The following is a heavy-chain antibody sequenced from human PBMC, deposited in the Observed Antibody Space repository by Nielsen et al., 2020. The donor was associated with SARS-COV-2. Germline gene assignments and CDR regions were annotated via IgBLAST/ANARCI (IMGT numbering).Heavy chain of an antibody. Sequence: VRQMPGKGLEWVSYISSSSSTIYYAASVKGRFTISRDNAKNSLYLQMNSLRAEDTAVYYCARDGCSGGSCDYYYYGMDVWGQGTTVTVSS. V-gene: IGHV3-48*01. D-gene: IGHD2-15*01. CDR3: ARDGCSGGSCDYYYYGMDV. J-gene: IGHJ6*02. CDR2: ISSSSSTI.